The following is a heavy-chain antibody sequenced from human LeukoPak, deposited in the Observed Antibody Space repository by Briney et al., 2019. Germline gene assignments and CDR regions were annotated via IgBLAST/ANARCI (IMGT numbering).Heavy chain of an antibody. J-gene: IGHJ5*02. CDR1: GYTFTTYA. V-gene: IGHV7-4-1*02. Sequence: ASVKVSCKASGYTFTTYAMNWVRQAPGQGLEWMGWINTNTRNPTYAQGFTGRFVFSLDTSVSTAYLQISSLKASDTAMYYCARHVGDSSGYMSWFDPWGQGTLVTVSS. CDR2: INTNTRNP. CDR3: ARHVGDSSGYMSWFDP. D-gene: IGHD3-22*01.